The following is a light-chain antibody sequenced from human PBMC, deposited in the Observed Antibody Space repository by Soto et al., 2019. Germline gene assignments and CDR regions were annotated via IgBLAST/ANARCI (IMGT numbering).Light chain of an antibody. CDR3: QQAYSFPLT. CDR2: GTS. CDR1: QGISSW. J-gene: IGKJ4*01. V-gene: IGKV1-12*01. Sequence: DIQMTQSPSSVSASVGDRVTMTCRASQGISSWLAWYQQKPGQAPKLLMYGTSSLQSGVPSRFSGSGSGTDFTLTISTLQPEDFGTYYCQQAYSFPLTFGGGTKVEIK.